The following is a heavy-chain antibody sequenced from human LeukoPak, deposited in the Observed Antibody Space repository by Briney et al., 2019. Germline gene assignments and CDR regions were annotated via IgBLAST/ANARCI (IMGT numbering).Heavy chain of an antibody. CDR3: TFSSGYYYDAFDI. CDR2: IRSKAYGGTT. Sequence: GGSLRLSCTASGFTFGDYAMSWVRQAPGKGLEWVGFIRSKAYGGTTEYAASVKGRFTISRDDSKSIAYLQMNSLKTEDTAVYYCTFSSGYYYDAFDIWGQGTMVTVSS. J-gene: IGHJ3*02. D-gene: IGHD3-22*01. CDR1: GFTFGDYA. V-gene: IGHV3-49*04.